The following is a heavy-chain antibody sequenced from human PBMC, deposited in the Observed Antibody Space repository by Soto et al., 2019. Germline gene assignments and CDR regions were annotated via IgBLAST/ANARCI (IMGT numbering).Heavy chain of an antibody. D-gene: IGHD3-3*01. V-gene: IGHV4-59*08. CDR3: ARQDFWSGYWSFDY. CDR1: GGSISSYY. J-gene: IGHJ4*02. Sequence: SETLSLTCTVSGGSISSYYWSWIRQPPGKGLEWIGYIYYSGSTNYNPSLKSRVTISVDTSKNQFPLKLSSVTAADTAVYYCARQDFWSGYWSFDYWGQGTLVTVSS. CDR2: IYYSGST.